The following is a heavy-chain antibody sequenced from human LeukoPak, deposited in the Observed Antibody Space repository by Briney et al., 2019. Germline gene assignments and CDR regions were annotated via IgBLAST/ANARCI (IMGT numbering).Heavy chain of an antibody. Sequence: GGSVKVSCKASGYTFTGYYMHGVRQAPGQGLEWMGWINPNSGGTNYAQKFQGRVTMTRDTSISTAYMELSRLRSDDTAVYYCARDHIPDYGAFDAFDIWGQGTMVTVSS. CDR3: ARDHIPDYGAFDAFDI. J-gene: IGHJ3*02. D-gene: IGHD4-17*01. CDR1: GYTFTGYY. V-gene: IGHV1-2*02. CDR2: INPNSGGT.